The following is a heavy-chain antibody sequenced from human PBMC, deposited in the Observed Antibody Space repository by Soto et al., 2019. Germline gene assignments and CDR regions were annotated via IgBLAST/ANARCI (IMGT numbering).Heavy chain of an antibody. J-gene: IGHJ5*02. V-gene: IGHV2-5*02. Sequence: QITLKESGPTLVKPTQTLTLTCTFSGFSLSTTGMGVGWIRQPPGKALEWLGLLYWDDDIHYSPSLKTRLTITKDSSKNQVVLTMTNMDPVDTATYFCVQRRSKGDFDLWGQGTLVTVSS. CDR2: LYWDDDI. CDR3: VQRRSKGDFDL. CDR1: GFSLSTTGMG.